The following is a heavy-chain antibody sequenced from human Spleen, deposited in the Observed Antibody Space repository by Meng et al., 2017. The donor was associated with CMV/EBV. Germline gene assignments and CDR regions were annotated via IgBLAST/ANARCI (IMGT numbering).Heavy chain of an antibody. D-gene: IGHD3-10*02. Sequence: SETLSLTCAVSGGSISSSNWWSWVRQPPGKGLEWIGEIYQSGSTNYNPSLKSRVTISVDKSKNQFSLKLSSVTAAATAVYYCAKNDYVRYFYGMDVWGQGTTVTVSS. V-gene: IGHV4-4*02. CDR1: GGSISSSNW. CDR2: IYQSGST. J-gene: IGHJ6*02. CDR3: AKNDYVRYFYGMDV.